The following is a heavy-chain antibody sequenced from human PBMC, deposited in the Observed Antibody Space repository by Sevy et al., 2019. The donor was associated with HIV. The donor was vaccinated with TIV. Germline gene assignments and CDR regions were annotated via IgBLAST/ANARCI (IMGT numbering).Heavy chain of an antibody. Sequence: GGSLRLSCAASGFTFDDYAMHWVRQAPGKGLEWVSGISWNSGSIGYADSVKGRFTISRDNAKNSLYLQMNSLRAEDTALYYCAKGLYCSSTICYKDPLFDYWGQGTLVTVSS. D-gene: IGHD2-2*02. J-gene: IGHJ4*02. CDR3: AKGLYCSSTICYKDPLFDY. V-gene: IGHV3-9*01. CDR2: ISWNSGSI. CDR1: GFTFDDYA.